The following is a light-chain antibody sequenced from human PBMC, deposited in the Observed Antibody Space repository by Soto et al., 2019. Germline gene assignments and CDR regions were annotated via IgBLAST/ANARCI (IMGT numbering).Light chain of an antibody. CDR2: EVS. J-gene: IGLJ2*01. Sequence: QSVLTQPPSASGSPGQSVTISCTGTSSDVGGYNYVSWYQQHPGKAPKLMIYEVSKRPSGVPDRFSGSKSGNTASLTVSGLQAEDEADYYCQSYDGGLSGYVFGGGTKLTVL. CDR1: SSDVGGYNY. V-gene: IGLV2-8*01. CDR3: QSYDGGLSGYV.